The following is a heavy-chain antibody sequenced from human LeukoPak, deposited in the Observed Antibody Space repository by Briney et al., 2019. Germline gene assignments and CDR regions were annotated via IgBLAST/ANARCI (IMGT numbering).Heavy chain of an antibody. J-gene: IGHJ4*02. Sequence: PGGSLRLSCGASGFTFRDYWMSWVRQAPGKGLEWVANIKQDGSEKYYVDSVKGRFSISRDDTKNSLYLQLNSLRAEDTAVYYCAREGLRFLEWSSYYFDYWGLGTLVTVSS. D-gene: IGHD3-3*01. V-gene: IGHV3-7*01. CDR2: IKQDGSEK. CDR1: GFTFRDYW. CDR3: AREGLRFLEWSSYYFDY.